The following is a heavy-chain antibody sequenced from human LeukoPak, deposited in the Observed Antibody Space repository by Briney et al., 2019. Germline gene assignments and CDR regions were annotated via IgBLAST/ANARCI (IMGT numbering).Heavy chain of an antibody. J-gene: IGHJ4*02. CDR1: GYTLSELS. CDR2: FHPEDGET. D-gene: IGHD2-2*01. CDR3: ATGKIYCSTTSCSDDS. V-gene: IGHV1-24*01. Sequence: ASVKVSCKVSGYTLSELSMHWVRQAPGKGLEWMGGFHPEDGETVYAQKFQGRVTMTEDTSTDTAYMELSSLRSEDTAVYYCATGKIYCSTTSCSDDSWGQGTLVTVSS.